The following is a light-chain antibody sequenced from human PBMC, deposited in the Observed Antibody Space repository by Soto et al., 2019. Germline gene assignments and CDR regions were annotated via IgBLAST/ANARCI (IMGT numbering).Light chain of an antibody. CDR1: QSVSNNY. V-gene: IGKV3-20*01. CDR2: GAS. CDR3: QQDYNSRT. J-gene: IGKJ1*01. Sequence: EIVWTQSPGTLSLSPGERATLSCRASQSVSNNYLAWYQQKPGQAPRLLIYGASNRATGIPDRFSGSGSGTDFTLTISSLQPEDFAVYYCQQDYNSRTFGQGTKVDIK.